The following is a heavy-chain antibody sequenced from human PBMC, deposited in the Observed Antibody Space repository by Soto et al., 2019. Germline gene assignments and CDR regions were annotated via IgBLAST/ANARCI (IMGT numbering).Heavy chain of an antibody. D-gene: IGHD2-15*01. CDR3: ARTHSYCSGGNCYDY. J-gene: IGHJ4*02. V-gene: IGHV4-31*03. Sequence: SETLSLTCTVSGGAISSGGYYWSWIRQHPGKGLEWIGYIYYSRSTYYNPSLKSRISISVDTSKNQFSLKLSSVTAADTAIYYCARTHSYCSGGNCYDYWGQGTLVTVSS. CDR2: IYYSRST. CDR1: GGAISSGGYY.